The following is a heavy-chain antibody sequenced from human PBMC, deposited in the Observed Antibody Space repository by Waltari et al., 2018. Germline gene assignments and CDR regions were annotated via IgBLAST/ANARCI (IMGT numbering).Heavy chain of an antibody. D-gene: IGHD3-22*01. V-gene: IGHV3-20*04. CDR1: GFTFDDYG. Sequence: VESGGGVIRPGGSLRLSCEASGFTFDDYGMSWVRQGPGKGLELIAGINWKGDKVAYGDAVRGRLIISRDNAKNLLYLQMNTVGLDDTALYYCARGGDSSWPRWGQGTLVTVSA. J-gene: IGHJ4*02. CDR3: ARGGDSSWPR. CDR2: INWKGDKV.